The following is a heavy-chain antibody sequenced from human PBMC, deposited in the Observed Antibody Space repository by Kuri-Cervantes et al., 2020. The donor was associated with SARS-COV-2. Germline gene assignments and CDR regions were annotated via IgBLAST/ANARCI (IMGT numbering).Heavy chain of an antibody. Sequence: SVKVSCKASGGTFSSYAISWVRQAPGQGLEWMGGIIPIFGSANYAQKFQGRVTITADKSTSTAYMELSSLRSEDTAVYYCAREGSCSSTSCPSDYWGQGTLVTVSS. CDR2: IIPIFGSA. CDR3: AREGSCSSTSCPSDY. D-gene: IGHD2-2*01. J-gene: IGHJ4*02. V-gene: IGHV1-69*06. CDR1: GGTFSSYA.